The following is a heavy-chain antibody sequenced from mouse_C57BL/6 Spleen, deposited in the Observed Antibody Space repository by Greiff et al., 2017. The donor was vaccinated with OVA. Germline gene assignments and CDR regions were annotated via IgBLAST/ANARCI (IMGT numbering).Heavy chain of an antibody. J-gene: IGHJ2*01. CDR3: VRSSSYDYDEGVFDY. CDR1: GFSFNTYA. D-gene: IGHD2-4*01. V-gene: IGHV10-1*01. CDR2: IRSKSNNYAT. Sequence: GGGLVQPKGSLKLSCAASGFSFNTYAMNWVRQAPGKGLEWVARIRSKSNNYATYYADSVKDRFTISRDDSESMLYLQMNNLKTEDTAMYYCVRSSSYDYDEGVFDYWGQGTTLTVSS.